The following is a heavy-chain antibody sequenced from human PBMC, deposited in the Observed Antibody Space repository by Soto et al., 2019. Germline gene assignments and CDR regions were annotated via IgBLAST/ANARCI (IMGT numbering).Heavy chain of an antibody. Sequence: SETLSLTCAVSGGSISSSNWWSWVRQPPGKGLEWIGEIYHSGSTNYNPSLKSRVTISVDKSKNQFSLKLSSVTAADTAVYYCARVMNDSPRPFFGSDAFDIWGQGTMVTVSS. D-gene: IGHD3-22*01. CDR1: GGSISSSNW. V-gene: IGHV4-4*02. CDR2: IYHSGST. CDR3: ARVMNDSPRPFFGSDAFDI. J-gene: IGHJ3*02.